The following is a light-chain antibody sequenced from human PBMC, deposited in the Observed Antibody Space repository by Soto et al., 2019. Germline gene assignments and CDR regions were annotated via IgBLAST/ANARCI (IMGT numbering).Light chain of an antibody. CDR3: LQDNDWPLST. J-gene: IGKJ5*01. CDR2: GSS. CDR1: QSVSTN. V-gene: IGKV3-15*01. Sequence: EIVLTQSPATLSVSPGERATLSCRASQSVSTNLAWYQQKLGQAPRVLIYGSSSRATGVPARFSGSGSGTEFTLTISSLQSEDSGISYCLQDNDWPLSTFGQGTRLEIK.